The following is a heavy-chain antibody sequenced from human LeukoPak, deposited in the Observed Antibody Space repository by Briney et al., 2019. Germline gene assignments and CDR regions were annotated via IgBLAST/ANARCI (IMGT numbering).Heavy chain of an antibody. CDR2: IYTSGST. CDR3: ARGDGDYDFWSGYGNHDWFDP. Sequence: PTQTLSLTCTVSGGSISSGSYYWSWIRQPAGKGLEWIGRIYTSGSTNYNPSLKSRVTISVDTSKNQLSLKLSSVTAADTAVYYCARGDGDYDFWSGYGNHDWFDPWGQGTLVTVSS. J-gene: IGHJ5*02. D-gene: IGHD3-3*01. V-gene: IGHV4-61*02. CDR1: GGSISSGSYY.